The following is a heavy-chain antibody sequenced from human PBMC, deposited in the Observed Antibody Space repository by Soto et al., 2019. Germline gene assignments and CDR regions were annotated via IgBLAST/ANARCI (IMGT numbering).Heavy chain of an antibody. CDR2: ISSSGSTI. CDR3: ARAYDILTGYWSPNSPFDY. J-gene: IGHJ4*02. Sequence: SGGSLRLSCAASGFTFSDYYMSWIRQAPGKGLEWVSYISSSGSTIYYADSVKGRFTISRDNAKNSLYLQMNSLRAEDTAVYYCARAYDILTGYWSPNSPFDYWGQGTLVTVSS. D-gene: IGHD3-9*01. CDR1: GFTFSDYY. V-gene: IGHV3-11*01.